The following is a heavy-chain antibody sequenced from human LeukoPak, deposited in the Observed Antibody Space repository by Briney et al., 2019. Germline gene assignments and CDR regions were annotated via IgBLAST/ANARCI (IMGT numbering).Heavy chain of an antibody. J-gene: IGHJ2*01. Sequence: PSETLSLTCTVSDGSISSYYWSWIRQPPGKGLEWIGYVYYSGSTNYNPSLKSRVAMSIDTSKNRFSLKLSSVTAADTAVYYCARRAWYFDLWGRGTLVTVSS. V-gene: IGHV4-59*08. CDR3: ARRAWYFDL. CDR2: VYYSGST. CDR1: DGSISSYY.